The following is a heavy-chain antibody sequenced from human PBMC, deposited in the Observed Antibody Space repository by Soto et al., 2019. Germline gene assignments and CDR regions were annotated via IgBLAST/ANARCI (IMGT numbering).Heavy chain of an antibody. Sequence: ASVKVSCKASGYTFTSYGISWVRQAPGQGLEWMGWISAYNGNTNYAQKLQGRVTMTTDTSTSTAYVELRSLRSDDTAVYYCARGTTIFGVVVGDDAFDIWGQGTMVTVSS. J-gene: IGHJ3*02. CDR1: GYTFTSYG. D-gene: IGHD3-3*01. CDR2: ISAYNGNT. V-gene: IGHV1-18*01. CDR3: ARGTTIFGVVVGDDAFDI.